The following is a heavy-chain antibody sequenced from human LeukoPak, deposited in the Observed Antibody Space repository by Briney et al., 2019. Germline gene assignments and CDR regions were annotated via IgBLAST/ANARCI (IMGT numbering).Heavy chain of an antibody. Sequence: GSSVKVSCKASGGTFSSYAISWVRQAPGQGPEWMGRIIPIFGTANYAQKFQGRVTITTDESTSTAYMELSSLRSEDTAVYYCARGYCSSTSCYEGGYFDYWGQGTLVTVSS. CDR2: IIPIFGTA. CDR3: ARGYCSSTSCYEGGYFDY. D-gene: IGHD2-2*01. V-gene: IGHV1-69*05. J-gene: IGHJ4*02. CDR1: GGTFSSYA.